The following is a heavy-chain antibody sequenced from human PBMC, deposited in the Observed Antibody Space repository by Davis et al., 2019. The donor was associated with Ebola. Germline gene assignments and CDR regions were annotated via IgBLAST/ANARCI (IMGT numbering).Heavy chain of an antibody. CDR1: GYTFTSYA. Sequence: AASVKVSCKASGYTFTSYAMHWVRQAPGQRLEWMGWINAGNGNTKYSQKFQGRVTITRNTSASTAYMELSSLRSEDTAVYYCARVESSSWYYYYGMDVWGQGTRSPSP. CDR2: INAGNGNT. J-gene: IGHJ6*02. D-gene: IGHD6-13*01. V-gene: IGHV1-3*01. CDR3: ARVESSSWYYYYGMDV.